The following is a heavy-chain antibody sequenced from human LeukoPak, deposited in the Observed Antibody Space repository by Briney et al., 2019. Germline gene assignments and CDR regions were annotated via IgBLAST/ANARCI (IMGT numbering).Heavy chain of an antibody. V-gene: IGHV1-2*02. Sequence: ASVKVSCKASGYKFTGYYMHWVRQAPGQGLEWMGWINPNSGDSHHAQKFQGRVTMTRDTSISTAYMELGRLRSDDTAVYYCAREIGGILVFDYWGQGTLVTVSS. CDR2: INPNSGDS. D-gene: IGHD5-18*01. J-gene: IGHJ4*02. CDR3: AREIGGILVFDY. CDR1: GYKFTGYY.